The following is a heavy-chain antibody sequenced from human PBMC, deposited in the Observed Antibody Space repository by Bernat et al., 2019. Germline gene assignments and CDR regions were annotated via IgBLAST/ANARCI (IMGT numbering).Heavy chain of an antibody. V-gene: IGHV3-30-3*01. Sequence: QVQLVESGGGVVQPGRSLGLSCAASGFTFSSYAMHWVRQAPGKGLEWVAVISSDGSNKYYPASVKGRFTIYSDNSKNTLYLQMNSLRAEDTAVYYCARDPYGSGSYYYYYSYGMDVWGQGTTVAVSS. CDR1: GFTFSSYA. J-gene: IGHJ6*02. CDR3: ARDPYGSGSYYYYYSYGMDV. D-gene: IGHD3-10*01. CDR2: ISSDGSNK.